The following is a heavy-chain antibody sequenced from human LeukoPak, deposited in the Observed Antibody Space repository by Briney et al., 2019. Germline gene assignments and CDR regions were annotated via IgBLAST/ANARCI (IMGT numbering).Heavy chain of an antibody. CDR1: GYTFTSYD. V-gene: IGHV1-8*01. J-gene: IGHJ5*02. D-gene: IGHD3-10*01. CDR2: MNPNSGNT. Sequence: ASVKVSCKASGYTFTSYDINWVRQATGQGLEWMGWMNPNSGNTGYAQKFQGRVTITRNTSISTAYMELSSLRSEDTAVYYCARVPPGSMVRGVIIPSTFGGFDPWGQGTLVTVSS. CDR3: ARVPPGSMVRGVIIPSTFGGFDP.